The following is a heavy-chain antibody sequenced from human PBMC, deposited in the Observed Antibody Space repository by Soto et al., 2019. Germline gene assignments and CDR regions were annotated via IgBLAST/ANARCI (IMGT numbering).Heavy chain of an antibody. J-gene: IGHJ6*03. D-gene: IGHD2-2*01. CDR2: INHSGST. Sequence: PSETLSLTCAVYGGSFSGYYWSWIRQPPGKGLEWIGEINHSGSTNYNPSLKSRVTISVDTSKNQFSLKLSSVTAADTAVYYCARGDIVVVPAAHPLYYYYMDVWGKGTTVTVSS. CDR3: ARGDIVVVPAAHPLYYYYMDV. V-gene: IGHV4-34*01. CDR1: GGSFSGYY.